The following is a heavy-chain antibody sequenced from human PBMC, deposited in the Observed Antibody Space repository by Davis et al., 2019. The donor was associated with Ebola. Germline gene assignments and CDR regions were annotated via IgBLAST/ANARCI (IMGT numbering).Heavy chain of an antibody. V-gene: IGHV3-30*02. CDR2: VRSHGSDD. CDR3: ARDRSLYYYDSSGYYPY. CDR1: GFTFNIFD. J-gene: IGHJ4*02. Sequence: GGSLRLSCAASGFTFNIFDMHWVRQAPGRGLEWVAFVRSHGSDDHYADSVKGRFTISRDNSKNTLYLQMNSLRPEDTAVYYCARDRSLYYYDSSGYYPYWGQGTLVTVSS. D-gene: IGHD3-22*01.